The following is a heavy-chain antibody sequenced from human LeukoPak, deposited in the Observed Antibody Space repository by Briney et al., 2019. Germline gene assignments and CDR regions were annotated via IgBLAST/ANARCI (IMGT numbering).Heavy chain of an antibody. Sequence: GGSLRLSCAASGFTFSTYSMNWVRQAPGKGLEWVSSISSGSSYIYYADSVKGRFTISRDNAKNSLYLQMHSLRAEDTAVYYCAKDRDVWGSLLDYWGQGTLVTVS. CDR3: AKDRDVWGSLLDY. D-gene: IGHD3-16*01. V-gene: IGHV3-21*04. CDR1: GFTFSTYS. J-gene: IGHJ4*02. CDR2: ISSGSSYI.